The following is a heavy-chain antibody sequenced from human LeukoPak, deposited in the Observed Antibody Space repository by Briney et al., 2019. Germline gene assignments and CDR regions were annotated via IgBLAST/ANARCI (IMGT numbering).Heavy chain of an antibody. D-gene: IGHD5-24*01. CDR3: ARHERDVSLYHAFDI. CDR1: GGSISSYY. V-gene: IGHV4-59*08. J-gene: IGHJ3*02. Sequence: SETLSLTCTISGGSISSYYWSWTRQPPGKGLEWIGYIYYSWSTSYNPSLKSRVTILVDTSKDQSSMKLRSVTAADTAVYYCARHERDVSLYHAFDIWGKGTMVTVSS. CDR2: IYYSWST.